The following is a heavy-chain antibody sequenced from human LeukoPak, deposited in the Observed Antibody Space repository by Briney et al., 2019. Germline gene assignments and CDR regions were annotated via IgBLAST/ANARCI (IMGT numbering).Heavy chain of an antibody. D-gene: IGHD3-10*01. J-gene: IGHJ6*03. CDR3: ARDLGSFGEYYYYYMDV. V-gene: IGHV1-46*01. CDR1: GYTFTSNY. CDR2: ISPSGGST. Sequence: ASVKVSCKAFGYTFTSNYMHWVRQAPGQGPEWMGVISPSGGSTTYAQKFQGRVTLTRDMSTSTDYLELSSLRSEDTAVYYCARDLGSFGEYYYYYMDVWGKGTTVTISS.